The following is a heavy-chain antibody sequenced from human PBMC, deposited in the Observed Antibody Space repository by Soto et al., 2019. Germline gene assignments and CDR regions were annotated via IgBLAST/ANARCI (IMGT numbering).Heavy chain of an antibody. Sequence: PSETLSLTCTVSGASISRYYWSWIRQSPGKGLEWIGYLYNTGSTIYNPSLKSRVTISVDTSKNQFSLKMNSVTAADTAVYYCARRQQLGINWGQGTLVTVSS. CDR2: LYNTGST. D-gene: IGHD6-13*01. J-gene: IGHJ4*02. CDR3: ARRQQLGIN. V-gene: IGHV4-59*01. CDR1: GASISRYY.